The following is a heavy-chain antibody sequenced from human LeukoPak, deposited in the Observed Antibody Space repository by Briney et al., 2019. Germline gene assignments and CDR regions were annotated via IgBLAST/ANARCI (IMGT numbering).Heavy chain of an antibody. CDR2: MRQDGGEI. CDR1: GFTFDKYW. J-gene: IGHJ4*02. CDR3: ARIMDLLGVHFDF. Sequence: PGGSLRLSCVVPGFTFDKYWMSWVRQAPGKGLEWVATMRQDGGEIYYVDSVRGRFTISRDNAKNSLYLQMNSLRAEDTAMYYCARIMDLLGVHFDFWGQGTLVTVSS. V-gene: IGHV3-7*01. D-gene: IGHD2-8*01.